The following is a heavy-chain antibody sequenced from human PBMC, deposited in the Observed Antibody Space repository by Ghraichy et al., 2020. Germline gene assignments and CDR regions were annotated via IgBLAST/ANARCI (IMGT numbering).Heavy chain of an antibody. CDR1: GFTFSSYW. J-gene: IGHJ6*02. Sequence: GGSLRLSCAASGFTFSSYWMHWVRQAPGKGLVWVSRINSDGSSTSYADSVKGRFTISRDNAKNTLYLQMNSLRAEDTAVYYCARVGNIGGKRFAQIFKTTTEYGMDVWGQGTTVTVSS. CDR2: INSDGSST. V-gene: IGHV3-74*01. CDR3: ARVGNIGGKRFAQIFKTTTEYGMDV. D-gene: IGHD2-15*01.